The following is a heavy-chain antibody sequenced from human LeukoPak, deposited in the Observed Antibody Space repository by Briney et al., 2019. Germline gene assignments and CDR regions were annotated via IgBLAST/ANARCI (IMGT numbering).Heavy chain of an antibody. Sequence: GASVTVSCKASGYTFTTYYMHWVRQAPGQGLEWMGIINPSSGSTNYAQKFQGRVTMTRDTSTSTVYVEMRNLRSEDTAVYYCARAEDYYGSGSYYFDYWGQGTLVTVSS. CDR3: ARAEDYYGSGSYYFDY. CDR2: INPSSGST. CDR1: GYTFTTYY. D-gene: IGHD3-10*01. V-gene: IGHV1-46*01. J-gene: IGHJ4*02.